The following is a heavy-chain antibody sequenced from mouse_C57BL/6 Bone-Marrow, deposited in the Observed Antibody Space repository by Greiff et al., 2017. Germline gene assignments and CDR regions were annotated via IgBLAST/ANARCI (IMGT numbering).Heavy chain of an antibody. CDR3: ARHYYGSSYWYFDV. Sequence: QRVESGGGLVKPGGSLKLSCAASGFTFSDYGMHWVRQAPEKGLEWVAYISSGCSTIYYADTVKGRFTISRDNAKNTLFLQMTSLRSEDTAMYYCARHYYGSSYWYFDVWGTGTTVTVSS. CDR2: ISSGCSTI. V-gene: IGHV5-17*01. CDR1: GFTFSDYG. D-gene: IGHD1-1*01. J-gene: IGHJ1*03.